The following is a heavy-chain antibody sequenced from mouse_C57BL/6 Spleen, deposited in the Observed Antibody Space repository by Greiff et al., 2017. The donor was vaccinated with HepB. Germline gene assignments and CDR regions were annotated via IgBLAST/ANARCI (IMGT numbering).Heavy chain of an antibody. J-gene: IGHJ3*01. CDR1: GFTFSSYA. V-gene: IGHV5-4*01. CDR3: AREGHYYGSSYGRWFAY. CDR2: ISDGGSYT. Sequence: EVKLQESGGGLVKPGGSLKLSCAASGFTFSSYAMSWVRQTPEKRLEWVATISDGGSYTYYPDNVKGRFTISRDNAKNNLYLQMSHLKSEDTAMYYCAREGHYYGSSYGRWFAYWGQGTLVTVSA. D-gene: IGHD1-1*01.